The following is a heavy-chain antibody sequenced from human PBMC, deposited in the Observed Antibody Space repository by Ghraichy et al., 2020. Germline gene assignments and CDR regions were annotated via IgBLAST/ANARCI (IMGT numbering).Heavy chain of an antibody. Sequence: GGSLRLSCAASGFTFSSYAMSWVRQAPGKGLEWFSAISGGGSSTYYADSVRGRFTISRDNSDKKVYLQVDSLRAEDTAVYYCAKDRRETSGLGAFDVWGQGTMVTVSS. CDR3: AKDRRETSGLGAFDV. CDR1: GFTFSSYA. D-gene: IGHD3-22*01. CDR2: ISGGGSST. J-gene: IGHJ3*01. V-gene: IGHV3-23*01.